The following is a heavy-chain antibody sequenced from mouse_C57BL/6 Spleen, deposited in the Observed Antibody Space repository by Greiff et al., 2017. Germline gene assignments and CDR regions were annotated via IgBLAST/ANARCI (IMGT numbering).Heavy chain of an antibody. CDR2: INPYNGGT. V-gene: IGHV1-19*01. Sequence: EVKLQESGPVLVKPGASVKMSCKASGYTFTDYYMNWVKQSHGKSLEWIGVINPYNGGTSYNQKFKGKATLTVDKSSSTAYMELNSLTSEDSAVYYCARSPSDYYAMDYWGQGTSVTVSS. J-gene: IGHJ4*01. CDR1: GYTFTDYY. CDR3: ARSPSDYYAMDY.